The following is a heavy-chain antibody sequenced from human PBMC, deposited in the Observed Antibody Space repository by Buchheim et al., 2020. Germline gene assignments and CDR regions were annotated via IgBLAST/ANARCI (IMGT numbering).Heavy chain of an antibody. CDR3: VFGELLFDY. D-gene: IGHD3-10*01. Sequence: QVTLKESGPALVKPTQTLTLTCTFSGFSLSTSGMRVSWIRQPPGKALEWLARIDWDDDKFYSPSLKTRLTISTDTSKNQVVLTMTNMDPVDTATYYCVFGELLFDYWGQGTL. CDR2: IDWDDDK. J-gene: IGHJ4*02. V-gene: IGHV2-70*04. CDR1: GFSLSTSGMR.